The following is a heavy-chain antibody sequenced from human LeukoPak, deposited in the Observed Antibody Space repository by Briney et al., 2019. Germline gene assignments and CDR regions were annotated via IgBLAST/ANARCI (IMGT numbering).Heavy chain of an antibody. CDR1: GYTFTSYD. J-gene: IGHJ3*02. V-gene: IGHV1-8*03. D-gene: IGHD4-23*01. CDR3: ARPEGVGGKIGPGAFDI. CDR2: MNPNSGNT. Sequence: ASVKVSCKASGYTFTSYDINWVRQATGQGLEWMGWMNPNSGNTGYAQKFQGRVTITRNTSISTAYMELSSLRSEDTAVYYCARPEGVGGKIGPGAFDIWGQGTMVTVSS.